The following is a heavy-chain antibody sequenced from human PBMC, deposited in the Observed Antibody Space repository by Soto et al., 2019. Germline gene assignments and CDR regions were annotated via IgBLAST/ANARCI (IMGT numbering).Heavy chain of an antibody. Sequence: QVQLQESGPGLVKPSQTLSLTCSVSGFSFTSGTYYWSWIRQHPGKGLEWFAYIYYSGTTYYNPSPRSRVSMSIDTSANQFSLNLNSVTAADTAMYFCARVRVGQTRREGFQWFDPWGPGILVTVSS. D-gene: IGHD2-15*01. CDR2: IYYSGTT. V-gene: IGHV4-31*03. J-gene: IGHJ5*02. CDR3: ARVRVGQTRREGFQWFDP. CDR1: GFSFTSGTYY.